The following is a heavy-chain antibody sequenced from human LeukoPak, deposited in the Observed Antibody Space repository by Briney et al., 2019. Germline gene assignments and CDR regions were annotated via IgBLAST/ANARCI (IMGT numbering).Heavy chain of an antibody. J-gene: IGHJ5*01. CDR3: ARASSAYDFWSGYQPFFDS. D-gene: IGHD3-3*01. CDR1: GYTFTGYY. Sequence: ASVKVSCKASGYTFTGYYMHWVRQAPGQGLEWTGWINPNSGGTNYAQKFQGRVTMTRDTSISTAYMELSRLRSDDTAVYYCARASSAYDFWSGYQPFFDSWGQGTLVTVSS. CDR2: INPNSGGT. V-gene: IGHV1-2*02.